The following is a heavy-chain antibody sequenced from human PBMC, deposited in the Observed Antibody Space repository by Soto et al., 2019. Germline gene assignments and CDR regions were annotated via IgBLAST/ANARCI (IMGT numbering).Heavy chain of an antibody. Sequence: EVQVVESGGGLVQPGGSLRLSCAASGFTISDHFIDWVRQAPGKGLEWVGRTKNIGNNYATEYAASVKGRFTISRDDSSNTVYLYMISLKGEDRAVYFCGSGGNGSRYGGQGTLVTVSS. J-gene: IGHJ4*02. CDR1: GFTISDHF. D-gene: IGHD2-15*01. CDR2: TKNIGNNYAT. V-gene: IGHV3-72*01. CDR3: GSGGNGSRY.